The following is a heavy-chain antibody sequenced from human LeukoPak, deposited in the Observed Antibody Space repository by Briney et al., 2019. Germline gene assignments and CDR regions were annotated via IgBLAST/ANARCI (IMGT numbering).Heavy chain of an antibody. V-gene: IGHV4-4*07. Sequence: PSETLSLTCTVSGGSISSYYWSWLRQPAGKGLEWIGRIHTSGSTNYSPSLKSRVTMSVDTSKNQFSLKLSSVTAADTAVYYCARGGYSSGWVDYWGQGTLVTVSS. D-gene: IGHD6-19*01. CDR1: GGSISSYY. J-gene: IGHJ4*02. CDR2: IHTSGST. CDR3: ARGGYSSGWVDY.